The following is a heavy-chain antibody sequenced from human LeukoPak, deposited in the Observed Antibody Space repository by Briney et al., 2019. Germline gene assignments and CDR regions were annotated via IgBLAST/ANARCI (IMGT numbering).Heavy chain of an antibody. D-gene: IGHD3-10*01. CDR1: GASVSSSSYS. V-gene: IGHV4-61*01. Sequence: PSETLSLTCTVSGASVSSSSYSWSWIRQPPGKGLEWIGYIYHSGSTIYNPSLKRRLTISLDTSKNQVSLNLRSVTTADAAVYYCTSDYGSGSYRFDYWGQGTLVSVFS. CDR3: TSDYGSGSYRFDY. CDR2: IYHSGST. J-gene: IGHJ4*02.